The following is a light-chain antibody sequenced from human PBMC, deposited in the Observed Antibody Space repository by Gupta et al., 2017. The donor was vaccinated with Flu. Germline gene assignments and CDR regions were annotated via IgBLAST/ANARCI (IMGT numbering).Light chain of an antibody. Sequence: HSVLTPPPSVSAAPGQKLTISCSGSSSNIGNNYVSWYQQVPGTAPKLLIYYDNARPSGIPDRFSGSKSDTSATLGITGLQTGDEADYYCEAWDSSLSAVVFGGGTKLTVL. J-gene: IGLJ3*02. CDR3: EAWDSSLSAVV. CDR2: YDN. V-gene: IGLV1-51*01. CDR1: SSNIGNNY.